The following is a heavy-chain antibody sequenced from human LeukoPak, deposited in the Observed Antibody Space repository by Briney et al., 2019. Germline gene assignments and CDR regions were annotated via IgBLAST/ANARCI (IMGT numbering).Heavy chain of an antibody. CDR1: GFTFSSYA. CDR3: AKDRSGGTTTTVMVA. V-gene: IGHV3-23*01. D-gene: IGHD4-17*01. Sequence: GGSLRLSCAASGFTFSSYAMSWVRQAPGKGLEWVSAISSSGYNTYYADSVKGRFTISRDNPENTLYLHMDTLRAEDTALYFCAKDRSGGTTTTVMVAWGRGTLVTVSS. CDR2: ISSSGYNT. J-gene: IGHJ5*02.